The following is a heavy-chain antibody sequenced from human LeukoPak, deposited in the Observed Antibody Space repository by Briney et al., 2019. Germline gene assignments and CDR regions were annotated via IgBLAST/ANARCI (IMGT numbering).Heavy chain of an antibody. CDR1: GYTFTSYG. CDR2: TSAYNGNT. V-gene: IGHV1-18*04. CDR3: ARDVGDGRLYDAFDI. D-gene: IGHD4-17*01. J-gene: IGHJ3*02. Sequence: ASVNVSCKASGYTFTSYGISWVRQAPGQGLEWMGWTSAYNGNTNYAQKLQGRVTMTTDTSTSTAYMELRSLRSDDTAVYYCARDVGDGRLYDAFDIWGQGTMVTVSS.